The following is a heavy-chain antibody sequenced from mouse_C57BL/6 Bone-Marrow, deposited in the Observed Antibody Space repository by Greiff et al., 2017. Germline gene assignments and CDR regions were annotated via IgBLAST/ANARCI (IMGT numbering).Heavy chain of an antibody. CDR3: SRGITTVGAHFDY. J-gene: IGHJ2*01. V-gene: IGHV1-80*01. Sequence: QVQLKESGAELVKPGASVKISCKASGYAFSSYWMNWVKQRPGKGLEWIGQIYPGDGDTNYNGKFKGKATLTADKSSSTAYMQLSSLTSEDSAVYFCSRGITTVGAHFDYWGQGTTLTVSS. CDR2: IYPGDGDT. CDR1: GYAFSSYW. D-gene: IGHD1-1*01.